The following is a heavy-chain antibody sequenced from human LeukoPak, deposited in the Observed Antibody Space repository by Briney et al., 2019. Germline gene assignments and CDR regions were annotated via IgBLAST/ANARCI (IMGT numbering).Heavy chain of an antibody. V-gene: IGHV6-1*01. D-gene: IGHD3-10*01. CDR2: TYYRSKWYN. CDR1: GDSVSSRSGV. J-gene: IGHJ6*02. CDR3: ARTGSGNYAINSYYGMDV. Sequence: SQTLSLTCAISGDSVSSRSGVWNWIRQSPSRGLEWLGRTYYRSKWYNDYAESVKSRITINPDTSKNQFSLQLQSVTPEDTAVYYCARTGSGNYAINSYYGMDVWGQGTTVTVSS.